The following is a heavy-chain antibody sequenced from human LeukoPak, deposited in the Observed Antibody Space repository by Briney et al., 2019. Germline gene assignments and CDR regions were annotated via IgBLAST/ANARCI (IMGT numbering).Heavy chain of an antibody. D-gene: IGHD3-3*01. CDR2: INPSGGST. CDR3: AIAEFTISGPDY. Sequence: ASVKVSCKASGYTLTSYYMHWVRQAPGQGLEWMGIINPSGGSTSYAQKFQGRVTMTRDTSTSTVYMELSSLRSEDTAVYYCAIAEFTISGPDYWGQGILVTVSS. CDR1: GYTLTSYY. J-gene: IGHJ4*02. V-gene: IGHV1-46*01.